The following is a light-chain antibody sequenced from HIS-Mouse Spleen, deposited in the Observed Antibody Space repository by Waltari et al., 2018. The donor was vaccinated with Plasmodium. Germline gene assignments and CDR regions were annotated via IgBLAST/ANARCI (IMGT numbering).Light chain of an antibody. J-gene: IGKJ4*01. CDR2: GAS. CDR1: QSVSSN. V-gene: IGKV3-15*01. CDR3: QQYNNWPT. Sequence: EIVMTQSPATLSLSPGDTATLSCRASQSVSSNLAWYQQKPGQAPRHLIYGASTRATGIPARFSGSGSGTEFTLTISSMQSEDFAVYYCQQYNNWPTFGGGTKVEIK.